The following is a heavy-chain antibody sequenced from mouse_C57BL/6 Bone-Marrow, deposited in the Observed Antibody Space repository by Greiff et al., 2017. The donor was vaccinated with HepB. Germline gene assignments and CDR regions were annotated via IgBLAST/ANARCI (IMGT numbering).Heavy chain of an antibody. CDR2: IRSKSSNYAT. J-gene: IGHJ2*01. V-gene: IGHV10-3*01. CDR1: GFTFNTYA. D-gene: IGHD1-1*01. Sequence: GGGLVQPKGSLKLSCAASGFTFNTYAMHWVRQAPGKGLEWVARIRSKSSNYATYYADSVKDRFTISRDDSQSMLYLQMNNLKTEDTAMYYCVGDGFITTVVATWDFDYWGQGTTLTVSS. CDR3: VGDGFITTVVATWDFDY.